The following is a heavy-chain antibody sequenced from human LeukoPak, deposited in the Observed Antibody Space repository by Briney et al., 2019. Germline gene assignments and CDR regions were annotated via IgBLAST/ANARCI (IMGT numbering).Heavy chain of an antibody. V-gene: IGHV3-53*01. Sequence: GGSLRLSCAASGFTVSSNYMSWVRQAPGKGLEWVSVIYSGGSTYYADSVKGRFTISRDNSKNTLYLQMNSLRAEDTAVYYCARSAYCSSTSCYYSPLGNMDVWGKGTTVTISS. CDR2: IYSGGST. J-gene: IGHJ6*03. CDR1: GFTVSSNY. D-gene: IGHD2-2*01. CDR3: ARSAYCSSTSCYYSPLGNMDV.